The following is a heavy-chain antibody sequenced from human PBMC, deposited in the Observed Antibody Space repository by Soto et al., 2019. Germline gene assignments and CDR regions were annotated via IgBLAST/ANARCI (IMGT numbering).Heavy chain of an antibody. J-gene: IGHJ4*02. D-gene: IGHD1-26*01. V-gene: IGHV1-18*01. CDR2: ISAYNGNT. Sequence: ASVKVSCKASGYTFTSYGISWVRQAPGQGLEWMGWISAYNGNTNYAQKIQGRVTMTTDTSTSTACMELRSLRSDDTAVYYCARDGRYSGSYGGYYFDYWGQGTLVTVSS. CDR3: ARDGRYSGSYGGYYFDY. CDR1: GYTFTSYG.